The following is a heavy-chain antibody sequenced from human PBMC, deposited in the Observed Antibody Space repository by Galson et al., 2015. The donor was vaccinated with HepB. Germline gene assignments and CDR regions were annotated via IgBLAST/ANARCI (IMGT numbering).Heavy chain of an antibody. V-gene: IGHV3-23*01. Sequence: SLRLSCATSGFTFSSYAMSWVRQAPGKGLEWVSAISGSGGSTYYADSVKGRFTISRDNSKNTLYLQMNSLRAEDTAVYYCAAISVVARYYFDYWGQGTLVTVSS. CDR2: ISGSGGST. J-gene: IGHJ4*02. CDR3: AAISVVARYYFDY. CDR1: GFTFSSYA. D-gene: IGHD2-15*01.